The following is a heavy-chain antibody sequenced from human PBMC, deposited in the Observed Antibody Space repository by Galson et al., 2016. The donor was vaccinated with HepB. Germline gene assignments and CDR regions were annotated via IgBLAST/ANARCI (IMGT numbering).Heavy chain of an antibody. J-gene: IGHJ6*02. CDR3: ARGKDWASGRATIFYYSYGMDV. Sequence: SLRLSCAGSRFTFSRYAMHWVRQAPGKGLEWVAVVSYDGSNKKYADYVEGRFTISRDDSMNTVYLQLNSLRAEDTAVYYCARGKDWASGRATIFYYSYGMDVWGQGTTVTVSS. CDR1: RFTFSRYA. V-gene: IGHV3-30*04. D-gene: IGHD5-24*01. CDR2: VSYDGSNK.